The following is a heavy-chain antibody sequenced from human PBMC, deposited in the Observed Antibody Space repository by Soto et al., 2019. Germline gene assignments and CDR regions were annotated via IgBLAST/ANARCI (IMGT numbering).Heavy chain of an antibody. CDR2: ISYDGSNK. J-gene: IGHJ6*02. CDR3: AKVTTVTKNYYYYGMDV. V-gene: IGHV3-30*18. Sequence: EYGGGVVQPGRSLRLSCAASGFTFSSYGMHWVRQAPGKGLEWVAVISYDGSNKYYADSVKGRFTISRDNSKNTLYLLMNSLRAEDTAVYYCAKVTTVTKNYYYYGMDVWGQGTTVTVSS. CDR1: GFTFSSYG. D-gene: IGHD4-17*01.